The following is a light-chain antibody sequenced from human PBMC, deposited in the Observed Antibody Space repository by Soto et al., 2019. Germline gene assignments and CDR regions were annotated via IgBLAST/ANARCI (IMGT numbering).Light chain of an antibody. Sequence: EIVLTQSPGTLSLSPGERATLSCRASQTVSSSYLAWYQQKPGQAPRLLIYDASIRATGIPDRFSGSGSGTDFSLTISRLEPEDFAVYYCHQYASSPWTFGQGTKV. CDR2: DAS. CDR1: QTVSSSY. CDR3: HQYASSPWT. J-gene: IGKJ1*01. V-gene: IGKV3-20*01.